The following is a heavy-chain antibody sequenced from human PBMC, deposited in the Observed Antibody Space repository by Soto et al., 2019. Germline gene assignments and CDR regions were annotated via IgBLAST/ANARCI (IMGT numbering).Heavy chain of an antibody. Sequence: EVQLVESGGGLVQPGGSLRLSCAASGFSFSTYSMNWVRQAPGKGLVWVSYISSRSYTIYYVDSVKGRFTISRDNAKNSLNLQMNSLRDEDTAVYYCARGGSSSDNGMDVWGQGTKVTVSS. D-gene: IGHD6-6*01. V-gene: IGHV3-48*02. J-gene: IGHJ6*02. CDR3: ARGGSSSDNGMDV. CDR1: GFSFSTYS. CDR2: ISSRSYTI.